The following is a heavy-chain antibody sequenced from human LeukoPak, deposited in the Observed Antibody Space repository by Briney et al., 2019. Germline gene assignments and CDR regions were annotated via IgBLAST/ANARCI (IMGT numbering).Heavy chain of an antibody. Sequence: GGSLRLSCAASGFTFSDYYMSWVRQAPGKGPEWVSAISDSGGHTYYADSVKGRFTISRDNSKNTLYLQINSLRAEDTARYYCANFERTVAGPYNWFDSWGQGTLVTVSS. D-gene: IGHD6-19*01. CDR1: GFTFSDYY. V-gene: IGHV3-23*01. CDR3: ANFERTVAGPYNWFDS. J-gene: IGHJ5*01. CDR2: ISDSGGHT.